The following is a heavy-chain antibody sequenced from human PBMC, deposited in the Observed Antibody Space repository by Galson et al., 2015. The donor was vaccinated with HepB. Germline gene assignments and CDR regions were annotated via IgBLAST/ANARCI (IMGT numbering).Heavy chain of an antibody. CDR1: GFTFSSYW. V-gene: IGHV3-7*01. CDR2: IKQDGSEK. Sequence: SLRLSCAASGFTFSSYWMSWVRQAPGKGLEWVANIKQDGSEKYYVDSVKGRFTISRDNAKNSLYLQMNSLRAEDTAVYYCASERVLLWFGELITGDAFDIWGQGTMVTVSS. CDR3: ASERVLLWFGELITGDAFDI. D-gene: IGHD3-10*01. J-gene: IGHJ3*02.